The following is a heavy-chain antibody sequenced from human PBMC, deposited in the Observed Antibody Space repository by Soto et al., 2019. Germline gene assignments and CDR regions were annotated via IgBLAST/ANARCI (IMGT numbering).Heavy chain of an antibody. J-gene: IGHJ6*02. CDR2: IYSAGNT. D-gene: IGHD1-26*01. V-gene: IGHV3-66*01. CDR3: ARDFVVGGPTINYYYGMDV. Sequence: EVQLVESGGDLVQPGGSLRLSCAASGFTVSSNYMSWVRQAPGKGLEWSSIIYSAGNTYYADSVKGSFTISRDNSKNTLYLQMNSLGAEDTAVYYCARDFVVGGPTINYYYGMDVWGQGTTVTVSS. CDR1: GFTVSSNY.